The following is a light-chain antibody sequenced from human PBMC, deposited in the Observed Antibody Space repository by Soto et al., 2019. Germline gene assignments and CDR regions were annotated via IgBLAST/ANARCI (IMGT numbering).Light chain of an antibody. Sequence: EIVLTQSPGTLSLSPVERATLCCRASQSVSSSYLAWYQQKPGQAPRLLIYGASSRATGIPDRFSGSGSGTDFTLTISRLEPEDFAVYYCQQYGSSPLTFGGGTKVDIK. V-gene: IGKV3-20*01. CDR1: QSVSSSY. CDR3: QQYGSSPLT. CDR2: GAS. J-gene: IGKJ4*01.